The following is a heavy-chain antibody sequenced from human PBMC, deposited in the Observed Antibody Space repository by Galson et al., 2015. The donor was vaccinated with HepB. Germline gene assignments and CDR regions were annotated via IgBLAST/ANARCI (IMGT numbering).Heavy chain of an antibody. CDR1: GYTFTSYA. CDR2: INTNTGNP. J-gene: IGHJ6*02. D-gene: IGHD3-22*01. Sequence: SVKVSCKASGYTFTSYAMNWVRQAPGQGLEWMGWINTNTGNPTYAQGFTGRFVFSLDTSVSTAYLQICSLKAEDTAVYYCAREKDYYDSSGYYGDYYYGMDVWGQGTTVTVSS. CDR3: AREKDYYDSSGYYGDYYYGMDV. V-gene: IGHV7-4-1*01.